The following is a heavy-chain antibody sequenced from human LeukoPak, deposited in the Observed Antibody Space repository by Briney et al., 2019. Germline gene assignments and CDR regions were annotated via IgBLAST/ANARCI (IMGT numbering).Heavy chain of an antibody. D-gene: IGHD3-22*01. J-gene: IGHJ4*02. CDR2: INWNGGST. CDR3: AKDRGYDSSGGGFDY. CDR1: GFSSTNAW. Sequence: GGSLRLSCAASGFSSTNAWMSWVRQAPGKGLEWVSGINWNGGSTDYADSVKGRFTISRDNAKNSLYLQMNSLRAEDTALYYCAKDRGYDSSGGGFDYWGQGTLVTVSS. V-gene: IGHV3-20*04.